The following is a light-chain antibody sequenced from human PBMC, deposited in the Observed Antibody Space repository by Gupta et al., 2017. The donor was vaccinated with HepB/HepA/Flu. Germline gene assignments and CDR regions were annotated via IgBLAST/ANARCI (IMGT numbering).Light chain of an antibody. V-gene: IGLV8-61*01. Sequence: QTVVTQEPSFSVSPGGTVTLTCGLTSGSVSTSDYPSWYQQTPGQAPRTLIYSTNTRSSGVPDRFSGSILGNKAALTITGAQADDEFDYYCVLYMGRGISVFGGGTKLTVL. CDR2: STN. J-gene: IGLJ3*02. CDR3: VLYMGRGISV. CDR1: SGSVSTSDY.